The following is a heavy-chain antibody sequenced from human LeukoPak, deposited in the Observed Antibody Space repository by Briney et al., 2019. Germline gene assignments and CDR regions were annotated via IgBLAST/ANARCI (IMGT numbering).Heavy chain of an antibody. CDR1: GFTFSSYS. CDR3: ARSVGELLFSGAFDV. V-gene: IGHV3-48*01. Sequence: GGSLRLSCAASGFTFSSYSMNWVRQAPGKGLEWVSYISSSSTTIYYADSVKGRFTISRDNAKNSLYLQMNSLRADDTAVYYCARSVGELLFSGAFDVWGQGTMVTVSS. D-gene: IGHD3-10*01. J-gene: IGHJ3*01. CDR2: ISSSSTTI.